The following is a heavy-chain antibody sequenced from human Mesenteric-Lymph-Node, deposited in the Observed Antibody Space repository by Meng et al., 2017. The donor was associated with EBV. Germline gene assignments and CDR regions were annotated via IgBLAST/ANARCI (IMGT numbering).Heavy chain of an antibody. D-gene: IGHD1-14*01. CDR2: VIPVFGSP. Sequence: QVQLVQSGPKVKKPGSSVKVSCKASGGSFNTHAINWVRQAPGQGLEWMGGVIPVFGSPFYAQNFQGRVTIAADESTNTVYLHLYSLRSEDTALYYCARGWEITYYFDIWGQGTLVTVSS. V-gene: IGHV1-69*01. CDR3: ARGWEITYYFDI. CDR1: GGSFNTHA. J-gene: IGHJ4*02.